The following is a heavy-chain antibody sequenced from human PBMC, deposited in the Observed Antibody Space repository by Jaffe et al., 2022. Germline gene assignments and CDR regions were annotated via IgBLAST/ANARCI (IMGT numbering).Heavy chain of an antibody. CDR2: IYYSGST. CDR3: ARVYTSCYVRGTYCTNWFDP. Sequence: QVQLQESGPGLVKPSETLSLTCTVSGGSISSYYWSWIRQPPGKGLEWIGYIYYSGSTNYNPSLKSRVTISVDTSKNQFSLKLSSVTAADTAVYYCARVYTSCYVRGTYCTNWFDPWGQGTLVTVSS. D-gene: IGHD2-2*01. V-gene: IGHV4-59*01. J-gene: IGHJ5*02. CDR1: GGSISSYY.